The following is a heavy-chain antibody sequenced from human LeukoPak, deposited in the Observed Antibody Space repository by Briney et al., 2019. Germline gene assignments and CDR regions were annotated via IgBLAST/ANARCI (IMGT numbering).Heavy chain of an antibody. CDR2: ISNSSYI. J-gene: IGHJ5*02. Sequence: GGSLRLSCAASGFTFSRYSMNWVRQAPGKGLEWVSSISNSSYIYYADSVKGRFTISRDNSKNTLYLQMNSLRVEDTAVYYCAKGASGSNWFDPWGQGTLVTVSS. CDR1: GFTFSRYS. V-gene: IGHV3-21*04. CDR3: AKGASGSNWFDP. D-gene: IGHD1-26*01.